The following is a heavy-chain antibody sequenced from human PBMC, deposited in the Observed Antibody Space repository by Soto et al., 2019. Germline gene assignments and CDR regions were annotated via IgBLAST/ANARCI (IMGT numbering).Heavy chain of an antibody. Sequence: QVQLVQSGAEVKKPGSSVKVSCKASGGTFSSYAISWVRQAPGQGLEWMGGIIPIFGTANYAQKFQGRVTITADESTSTDYMELSSLRSEDTAVYYCARPVGYCSGGSCYSGEYFQHWGQGTLVTVSS. D-gene: IGHD2-15*01. J-gene: IGHJ1*01. CDR1: GGTFSSYA. CDR3: ARPVGYCSGGSCYSGEYFQH. V-gene: IGHV1-69*01. CDR2: IIPIFGTA.